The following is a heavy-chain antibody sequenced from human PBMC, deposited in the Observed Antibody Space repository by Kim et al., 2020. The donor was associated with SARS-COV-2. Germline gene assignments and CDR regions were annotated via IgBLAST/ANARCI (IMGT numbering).Heavy chain of an antibody. CDR3: PRHWTYYYDSRGYRNAFDN. CDR1: GGPISSSSYY. Sequence: SETLSLTCTVSGGPISSSSYYWGWIRPPPGKGMEWLGSIYYSGSTYYNPSLKSRVTISVDTSKNQFSLKLSSVTATDTAVYYCPRHWTYYYDSRGYRNAFDNCRQGTLVTVSS. CDR2: IYYSGST. V-gene: IGHV4-39*01. J-gene: IGHJ3*02. D-gene: IGHD3-22*01.